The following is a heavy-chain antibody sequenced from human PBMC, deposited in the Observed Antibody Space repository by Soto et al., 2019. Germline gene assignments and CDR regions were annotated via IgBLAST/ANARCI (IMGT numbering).Heavy chain of an antibody. CDR1: GFTFSSYW. D-gene: IGHD3-22*01. CDR2: INSDGSST. Sequence: GGSLRLSCAASGFTFSSYWMHWVRQAPGKGLVWVSRINSDGSSTSYADSVKGRFTISRDNAKNTLYLQMNSLRAEDTAVYYCAREDYYDSSGYSPPHYWGQGTLVTVS. V-gene: IGHV3-74*01. J-gene: IGHJ4*02. CDR3: AREDYYDSSGYSPPHY.